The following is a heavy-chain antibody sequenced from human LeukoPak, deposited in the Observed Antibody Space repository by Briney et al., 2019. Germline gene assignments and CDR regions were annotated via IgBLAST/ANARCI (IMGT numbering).Heavy chain of an antibody. V-gene: IGHV4-38-2*02. CDR3: ARGHYTNDY. Sequence: PSETLSLTCIVSGYSISSGYYWGWIRQPPGKGLEWIGSIHHSGTTYYNPSLKSRVTISVDTSRNQFSLKLSSVTAADTAVYYCARGHYTNDYWGQGTLVTVSS. D-gene: IGHD4-11*01. J-gene: IGHJ4*02. CDR2: IHHSGTT. CDR1: GYSISSGYY.